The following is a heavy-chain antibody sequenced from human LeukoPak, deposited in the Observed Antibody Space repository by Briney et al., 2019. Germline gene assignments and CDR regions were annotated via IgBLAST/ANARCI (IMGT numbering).Heavy chain of an antibody. V-gene: IGHV3-21*01. CDR3: ARVSWGTTAN. CDR2: ISSSSSYI. Sequence: PGRSLRLSCAASGFTFSSYAMHWVRQAPGKGREWVSSISSSSSYIYYADSVKGRFTISRDNAKNSLYLQMNSLRAEDTAVYYCARVSWGTTANWGQGTLVTVSS. D-gene: IGHD3-16*01. CDR1: GFTFSSYA. J-gene: IGHJ4*02.